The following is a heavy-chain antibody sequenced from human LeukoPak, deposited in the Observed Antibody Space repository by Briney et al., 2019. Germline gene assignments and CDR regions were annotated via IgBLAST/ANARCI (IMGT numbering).Heavy chain of an antibody. CDR1: GGSISSYY. V-gene: IGHV4-59*01. D-gene: IGHD2-21*02. J-gene: IGHJ6*04. CDR2: IYYSGST. CDR3: ARNGESDCGGDRYGYYYYGMDV. Sequence: SETLSLTCTVSGGSISSYYWSWIRQPPGKGLEWVGYIYYSGSTNYNPSLKSRVTISVDTSKNQFSLKLSSVTAADTAVYYCARNGESDCGGDRYGYYYYGMDVWGKGTTVTVSS.